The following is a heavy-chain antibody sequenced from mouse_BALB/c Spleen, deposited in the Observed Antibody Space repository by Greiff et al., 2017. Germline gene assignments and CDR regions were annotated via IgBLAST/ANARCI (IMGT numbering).Heavy chain of an antibody. J-gene: IGHJ2*01. Sequence: VLLVESGAELVRPGASVKMSCKASGFTFTSYRMHWVKQRPGQGLEWIGYINPSSGYTNYNQKFKDKATLTADKSSSTAYMQLSSLASEDSAVYYCARGGYLDYWGQGTTLTVSS. CDR3: ARGGYLDY. CDR2: INPSSGYT. CDR1: GFTFTSYR. V-gene: IGHV1-4*01.